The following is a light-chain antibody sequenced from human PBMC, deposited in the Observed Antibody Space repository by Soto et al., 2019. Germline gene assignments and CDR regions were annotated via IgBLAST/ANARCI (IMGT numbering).Light chain of an antibody. CDR1: SSDVGAYHY. CDR3: SSYAGTNNYV. V-gene: IGLV2-8*01. CDR2: EVS. J-gene: IGLJ1*01. Sequence: QSVRTQPPSASGSPGQSATISCTGTSSDVGAYHYVSWYQQHPGKAPTLIIYEVSQRPSGVPDRFSGSKSGNTASLTVSGLQADDEADYYCSSYAGTNNYVFGTGTKVTVL.